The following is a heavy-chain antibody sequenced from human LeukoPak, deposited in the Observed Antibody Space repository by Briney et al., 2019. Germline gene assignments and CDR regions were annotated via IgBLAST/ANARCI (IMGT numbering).Heavy chain of an antibody. CDR3: ARDPRKFYGDYVNWFDP. CDR1: GYTFTSYG. J-gene: IGHJ5*02. D-gene: IGHD4-17*01. Sequence: ASVKVSCKASGYTFTSYGISWVRQAPGQGLEWMGWISAYNGNTNYAQKLQGRVTMTTDTSTSTAYMELRSLRSDDTAVYYCARDPRKFYGDYVNWFDPWGQGTLVTVSS. CDR2: ISAYNGNT. V-gene: IGHV1-18*01.